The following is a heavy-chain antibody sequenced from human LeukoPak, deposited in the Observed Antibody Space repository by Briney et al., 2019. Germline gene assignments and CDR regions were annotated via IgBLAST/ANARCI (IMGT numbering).Heavy chain of an antibody. J-gene: IGHJ6*03. CDR1: GFTFSDYY. CDR3: ARVRREMKRSLGRTTEYSYYYYMDV. CDR2: IGRSGTTI. D-gene: IGHD1/OR15-1a*01. Sequence: GGSLRLSCAASGFTFSDYYMSWIRQAPGKALEWVSYIGRSGTTIHYADSVKGRFTISWDNAKKSLYLQMNRLRAEDTAVYYCARVRREMKRSLGRTTEYSYYYYMDVWGKGTTVTVSS. V-gene: IGHV3-11*04.